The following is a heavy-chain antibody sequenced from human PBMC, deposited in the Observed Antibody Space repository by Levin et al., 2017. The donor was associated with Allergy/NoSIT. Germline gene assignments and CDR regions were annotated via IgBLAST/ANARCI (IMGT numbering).Heavy chain of an antibody. D-gene: IGHD6-19*01. J-gene: IGHJ6*03. Sequence: GGSLRLSCAASGFTFSSYAMHWVRQAPGKGLEWVAVISYDGSNKYYADSVKGRFTISRDNSKNTLYLQMNSLRAEDTAVYYCAREAVAGHYYYYYMDVWGKGTTVTVSS. CDR2: ISYDGSNK. CDR3: AREAVAGHYYYYYMDV. V-gene: IGHV3-30-3*01. CDR1: GFTFSSYA.